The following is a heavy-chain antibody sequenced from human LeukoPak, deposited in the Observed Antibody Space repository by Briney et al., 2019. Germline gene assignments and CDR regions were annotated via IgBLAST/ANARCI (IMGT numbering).Heavy chain of an antibody. D-gene: IGHD3-22*01. CDR3: ARGNYYDSSGYSESDY. CDR2: IYPGDSDT. Sequence: GESLKISCQGSGYSFTSYWIGWVRQMHGKGLEWMGIIYPGDSDTRYSPSFQGQVTISADKSISTAYLQWSSLKASDTAMYYCARGNYYDSSGYSESDYWGQGTLVTVSS. V-gene: IGHV5-51*06. J-gene: IGHJ4*02. CDR1: GYSFTSYW.